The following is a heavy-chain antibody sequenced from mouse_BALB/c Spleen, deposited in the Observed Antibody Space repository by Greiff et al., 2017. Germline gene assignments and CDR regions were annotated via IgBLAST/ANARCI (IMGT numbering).Heavy chain of an antibody. Sequence: DVMLVESGGGLVKPGGSLKLSCAASGFTFSSYAMSWVRQTPEKRLEWVASISSGGSTYYPDSVKGRFTISRDNARNILYLQMSSLRSEDTAMYYCAREADGYYDYWGQGTTLTVSS. J-gene: IGHJ2*01. V-gene: IGHV5-6-5*01. CDR2: ISSGGST. CDR3: AREADGYYDY. D-gene: IGHD2-3*01. CDR1: GFTFSSYA.